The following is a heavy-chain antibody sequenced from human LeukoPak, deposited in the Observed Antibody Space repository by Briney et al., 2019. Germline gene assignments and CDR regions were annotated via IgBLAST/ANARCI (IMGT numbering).Heavy chain of an antibody. V-gene: IGHV1-69*04. CDR2: IIPILGIA. CDR3: ARASAVGRDDAFDI. Sequence: SVKVSCKASGGTFSSYAISWVRQAPGQGLEWMGRIIPILGIANYAQKFQGRVTITADKSTSTAYMELSSLRSEDTAVYYCARASAVGRDDAFDIWGQGTMVTVSS. J-gene: IGHJ3*02. CDR1: GGTFSSYA.